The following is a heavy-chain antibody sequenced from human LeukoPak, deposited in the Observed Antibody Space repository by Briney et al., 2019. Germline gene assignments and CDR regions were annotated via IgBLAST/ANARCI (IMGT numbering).Heavy chain of an antibody. CDR1: GFTFSSYA. D-gene: IGHD3-9*01. V-gene: IGHV3-30-3*01. Sequence: PGRSLRLSCAASGFTFSSYAMHWVRQAPGKGLEWVAVISYDGSNKYYADSVKGRFTISRDNSKNTLYLQMNNLRAEDTAVHYCATLYDILTGYPSRVDYWGQGTLVTVSS. J-gene: IGHJ4*02. CDR2: ISYDGSNK. CDR3: ATLYDILTGYPSRVDY.